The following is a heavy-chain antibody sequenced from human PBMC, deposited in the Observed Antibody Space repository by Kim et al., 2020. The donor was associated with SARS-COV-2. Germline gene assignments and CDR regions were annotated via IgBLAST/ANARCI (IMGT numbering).Heavy chain of an antibody. D-gene: IGHD3-3*01. J-gene: IGHJ5*02. Sequence: ASVKVSCKASGYTFTGYYMHWVRQAPGQGLEWMGRNNPNSGGTNYAQKFQGRVTMTRDTSISTAYMELSRLRSDDTAVYYCARNVWSGSQTGDWFDPWGQGTLVTVSS. CDR3: ARNVWSGSQTGDWFDP. CDR1: GYTFTGYY. V-gene: IGHV1-2*06. CDR2: NNPNSGGT.